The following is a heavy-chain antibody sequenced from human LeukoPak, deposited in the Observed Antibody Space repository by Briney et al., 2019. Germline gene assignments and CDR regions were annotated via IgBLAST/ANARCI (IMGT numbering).Heavy chain of an antibody. Sequence: SETLSLTCTVSGGSLNSYYWSWIRQPPGKRLECSGYIYYSGRTNYNPSLKSRVTISLDTSKNHCSLKLTSVTAADTAVYYCARDLGSIAAAEGSNWFDPWGQGTLVTVSS. CDR3: ARDLGSIAAAEGSNWFDP. D-gene: IGHD6-13*01. V-gene: IGHV4-59*01. CDR2: IYYSGRT. CDR1: GGSLNSYY. J-gene: IGHJ5*02.